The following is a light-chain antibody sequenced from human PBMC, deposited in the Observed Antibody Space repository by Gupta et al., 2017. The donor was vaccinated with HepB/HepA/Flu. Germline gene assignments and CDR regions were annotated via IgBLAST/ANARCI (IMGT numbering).Light chain of an antibody. J-gene: IGKJ4*01. CDR3: KQGKPLNT. CDR1: QSLVFSDGNTF. Sequence: DVVLTQSPLSLPVTLGQPASISCRSSQSLVFSDGNTFLHWFQQRPGQSPRRLLYQVSKRDYGVPERFSGSGSGTDFTLRSSRGEAEDVAIYYGKQGKPLNTFGRGTKVDIK. V-gene: IGKV2-30*01. CDR2: QVS.